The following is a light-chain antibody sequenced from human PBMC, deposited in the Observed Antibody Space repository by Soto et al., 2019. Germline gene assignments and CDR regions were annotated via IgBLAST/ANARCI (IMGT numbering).Light chain of an antibody. Sequence: QSVLTQPPSASGTPGQRVTISCSGSSSNIGSNYVYWYQQLPGTAPKLLIYRNNQRPSGVPDRFSGSKSGTSASLAISGLRSEDEADYYCVAWDDSLSGYVFGTGTKLTGL. J-gene: IGLJ1*01. CDR2: RNN. CDR3: VAWDDSLSGYV. CDR1: SSNIGSNY. V-gene: IGLV1-47*01.